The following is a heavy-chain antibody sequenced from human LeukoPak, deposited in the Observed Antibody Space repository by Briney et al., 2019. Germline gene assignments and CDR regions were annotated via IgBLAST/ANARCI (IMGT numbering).Heavy chain of an antibody. Sequence: PSETLSLTCAVSGGSVSSSYWWSWVRQPPGKGLEWIGEISYTGGANYNPSLKSRVTISIDESENQFSLKVTSVTAADTAMYYCARHIGIVGLRGFDYWGQGTLVTVSS. V-gene: IGHV4-4*02. CDR3: ARHIGIVGLRGFDY. CDR2: ISYTGGA. CDR1: GGSVSSSYW. J-gene: IGHJ4*02. D-gene: IGHD2/OR15-2a*01.